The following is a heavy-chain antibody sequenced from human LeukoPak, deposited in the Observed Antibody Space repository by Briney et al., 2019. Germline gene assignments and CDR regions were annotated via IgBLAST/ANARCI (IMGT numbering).Heavy chain of an antibody. D-gene: IGHD5-18*01. CDR1: GGSFSGYY. CDR2: INHSGST. Sequence: PSETLSLTCAVYGGSFSGYYWSWIRQPPGKGPEWIGEINHSGSTNYNPSLKSRVTISVDTSKNQFSLKLSSVTAADTAVYYCARGGGIQLWLRYWGQGTLVTVSS. CDR3: ARGGGIQLWLRY. V-gene: IGHV4-34*01. J-gene: IGHJ4*02.